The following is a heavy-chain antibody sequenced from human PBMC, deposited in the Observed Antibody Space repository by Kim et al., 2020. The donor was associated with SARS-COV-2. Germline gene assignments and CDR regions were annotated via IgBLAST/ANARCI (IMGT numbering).Heavy chain of an antibody. CDR1: GFTFSSYS. CDR2: ISSSSSYI. CDR3: ARYAVGATTTRNY. D-gene: IGHD1-26*01. V-gene: IGHV3-21*01. J-gene: IGHJ4*02. Sequence: GGSLRLSCAASGFTFSSYSMNWVRQAPGKGLEWVSSISSSSSYIYYADSVKGRFTISRDNAKNSLYLQMNSLRAEDTAVYYCARYAVGATTTRNYWGQGTLVTVSS.